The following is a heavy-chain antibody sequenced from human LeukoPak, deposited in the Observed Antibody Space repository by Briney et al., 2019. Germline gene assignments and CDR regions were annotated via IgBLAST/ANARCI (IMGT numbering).Heavy chain of an antibody. Sequence: KVSCKASGYIFSSYGISWVRQMPGKGLEWMGIIYPGDSDTRYSPSFQGQVTISADKSISTAYLQWSSLKASDTAMYYCARLGIQGAFDIWGQGTMVTVSS. V-gene: IGHV5-51*01. CDR3: ARLGIQGAFDI. CDR2: IYPGDSDT. D-gene: IGHD6-13*01. J-gene: IGHJ3*02. CDR1: GYIFSSYG.